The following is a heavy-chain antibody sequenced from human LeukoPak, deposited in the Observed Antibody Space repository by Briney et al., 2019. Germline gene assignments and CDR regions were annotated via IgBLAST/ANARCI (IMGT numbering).Heavy chain of an antibody. CDR1: GFTFRNYG. Sequence: PGGSLRLSCAASGFTFRNYGMSWVRQAPGKGLEWVSVVSDSGSSANHADSVKGRFTISRDNSKNTLYLQMNSLRAEDTAVYYCAPDLRGAAWSLDYWGQGTLVTVSS. J-gene: IGHJ4*02. D-gene: IGHD2-15*01. V-gene: IGHV3-23*01. CDR3: APDLRGAAWSLDY. CDR2: VSDSGSSA.